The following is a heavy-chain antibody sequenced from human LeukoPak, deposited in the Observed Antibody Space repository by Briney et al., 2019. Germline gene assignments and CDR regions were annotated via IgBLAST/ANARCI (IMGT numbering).Heavy chain of an antibody. D-gene: IGHD3-3*01. CDR1: GYTFTGYY. V-gene: IGHV1-2*02. Sequence: ASVKVSCKASGYTFTGYYMHWVRQAPGQGLERMGWINPNSGGTNYAQKFQGRVTMTRDTSISTAYMELSRLRSDDTAVYYCARVGGPPLRFLEWSITGYYYYYMDVWGKGTTVTVSS. CDR2: INPNSGGT. J-gene: IGHJ6*03. CDR3: ARVGGPPLRFLEWSITGYYYYYMDV.